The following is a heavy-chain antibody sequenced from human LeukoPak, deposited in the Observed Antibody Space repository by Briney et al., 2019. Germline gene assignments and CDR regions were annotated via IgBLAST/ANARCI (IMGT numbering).Heavy chain of an antibody. CDR1: GGSFSGYY. D-gene: IGHD6-19*01. Sequence: SETLSLTCAVYGGSFSGYYWSWIRQPPGKGLEWIGEINHSGSTNYNPSLKSRVTISVDTSKNQFSLKLSSVTAADTAVYYCASQKGYSSGWYRVNNWFDPWAQGTLVTVSS. J-gene: IGHJ5*02. CDR2: INHSGST. V-gene: IGHV4-34*01. CDR3: ASQKGYSSGWYRVNNWFDP.